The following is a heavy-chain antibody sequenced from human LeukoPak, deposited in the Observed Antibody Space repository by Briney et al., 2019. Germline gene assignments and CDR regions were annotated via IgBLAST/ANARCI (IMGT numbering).Heavy chain of an antibody. V-gene: IGHV3-23*01. Sequence: GGSLRLSCAASGFTFSSYAMSWVLQAPGKGLEWVSAISGSGGSTYYADSVKGRFTISRDNSKNTLYLQMNSLRAEDTAVYYCAKNGGSYYGRYNWFDPWGQGTLVTVSS. CDR3: AKNGGSYYGRYNWFDP. CDR1: GFTFSSYA. J-gene: IGHJ5*02. D-gene: IGHD1-26*01. CDR2: ISGSGGST.